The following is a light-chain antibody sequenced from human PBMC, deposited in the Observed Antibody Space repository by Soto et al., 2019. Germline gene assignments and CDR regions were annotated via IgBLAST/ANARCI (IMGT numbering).Light chain of an antibody. CDR2: YDD. V-gene: IGLV1-36*01. Sequence: QSVLTQPPSVSEAPRQRVTISCSGSRSNIGNNAVNWYQQLPGKAPKLLIYYDDLLSSGVSDRFSGSKSGTSASLAISGLQSEDEADYYCAVWDDNLNVVVFGGGTKLTVL. J-gene: IGLJ2*01. CDR1: RSNIGNNA. CDR3: AVWDDNLNVVV.